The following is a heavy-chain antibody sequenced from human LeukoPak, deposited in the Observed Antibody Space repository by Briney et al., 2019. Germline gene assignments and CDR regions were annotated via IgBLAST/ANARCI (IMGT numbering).Heavy chain of an antibody. CDR2: IYNSGST. CDR1: GGSIRTYY. V-gene: IGHV4-59*01. D-gene: IGHD3-22*01. CDR3: TRGGYYEPIDS. Sequence: PSETLSLTCSVSGGSIRTYYWSWIRQTPGKGLEQIGYIYNSGSTNYNPSLEGRVTMSIDTSKNQFSLKLSSVTAADTAVYYCTRGGYYEPIDSWGQGTLVTVSS. J-gene: IGHJ4*02.